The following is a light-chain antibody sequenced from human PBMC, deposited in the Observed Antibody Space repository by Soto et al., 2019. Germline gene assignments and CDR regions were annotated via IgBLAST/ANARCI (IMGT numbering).Light chain of an antibody. CDR2: VGTGGIVR. V-gene: IGLV9-49*01. Sequence: QAVVTQPSSASASLGPPVTLTCTLSSDYCDYKVDWYHQRPGKGPRFVMRVGTGGIVRSKGDGIPDRFSVLGSGLNRYLTIKTIQEEDESDYDGGADHGSGSNFVQGVFGGGTKLTVL. CDR3: GADHGSGSNFVQGV. J-gene: IGLJ3*02. CDR1: SDYCDYK.